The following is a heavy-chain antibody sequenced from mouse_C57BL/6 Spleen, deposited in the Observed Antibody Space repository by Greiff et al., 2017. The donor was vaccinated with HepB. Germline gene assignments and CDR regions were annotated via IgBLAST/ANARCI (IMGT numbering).Heavy chain of an antibody. CDR2: ISYSGST. V-gene: IGHV3-8*01. CDR3: ARSESTGYWYFDV. D-gene: IGHD4-1*02. Sequence: EVMLVESGPGLAKPSQTLSLTCSVTGYSITSDYWNWIRKFPGNKLEYMGYISYSGSTYYNPSLKSRISITRDTSKNQYYLQLNSVTTEDTATYYCARSESTGYWYFDVWGTGTTVTVSS. J-gene: IGHJ1*03. CDR1: GYSITSDY.